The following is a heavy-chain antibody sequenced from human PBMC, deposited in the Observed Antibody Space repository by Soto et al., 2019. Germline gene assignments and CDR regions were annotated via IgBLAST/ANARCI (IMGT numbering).Heavy chain of an antibody. CDR2: IIPIFGTA. CDR3: ARDAGATNYYYYGMDV. J-gene: IGHJ6*02. CDR1: GGTFSSYA. V-gene: IGHV1-69*13. Sequence: SVKVSCKASGGTFSSYAISWVRQAPGQGLEWMGGIIPIFGTANYAQKFQGRVTITADESTSTAYMGLSSLRSEDTAVYYCARDAGATNYYYYGMDVWXQGTTVPVSS. D-gene: IGHD1-26*01.